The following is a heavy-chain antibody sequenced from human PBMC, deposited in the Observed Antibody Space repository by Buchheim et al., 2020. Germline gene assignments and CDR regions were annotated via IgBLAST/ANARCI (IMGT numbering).Heavy chain of an antibody. Sequence: EVQLLASGGGLVQPGGSLRLSCAASGFTSGSYAMAWVRQAPGQGLEWVASIGGSGDKTYYRDSVKGRFTISSDSSKNSLYLQMNSLRVEGTALYFCAKGRGFDRWGQGT. CDR1: GFTSGSYA. CDR2: IGGSGDKT. CDR3: AKGRGFDR. J-gene: IGHJ4*02. V-gene: IGHV3-23*01.